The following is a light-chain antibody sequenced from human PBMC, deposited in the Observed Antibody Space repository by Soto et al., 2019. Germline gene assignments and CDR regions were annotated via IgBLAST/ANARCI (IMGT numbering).Light chain of an antibody. CDR3: QSFASSLSAYV. Sequence: QSVLTQPPSVSGAPGQRVTISCTGSISDIGAGSDIHWYQHFPGTAPKLLIYGNTHRPSGVPDRFSGSKSGTSASLAIAGLQAEDEADYYCQSFASSLSAYVFGSGTQLTVL. J-gene: IGLJ1*01. V-gene: IGLV1-40*01. CDR1: ISDIGAGSD. CDR2: GNT.